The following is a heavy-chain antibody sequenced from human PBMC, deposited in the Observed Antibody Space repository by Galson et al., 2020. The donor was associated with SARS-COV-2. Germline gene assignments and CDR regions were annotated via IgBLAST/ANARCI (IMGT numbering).Heavy chain of an antibody. Sequence: TGGSLRLSCAASGFTFSSYAMHWVRQAPGKGLEWMAVISYDGSNKYYADSVKGRFTISRDNSKNTLYLQMNSLRAEDTAVYYCARTGGSYMDYWGRGTLVTVSS. V-gene: IGHV3-30-3*01. J-gene: IGHJ4*02. D-gene: IGHD1-26*01. CDR2: ISYDGSNK. CDR1: GFTFSSYA. CDR3: ARTGGSYMDY.